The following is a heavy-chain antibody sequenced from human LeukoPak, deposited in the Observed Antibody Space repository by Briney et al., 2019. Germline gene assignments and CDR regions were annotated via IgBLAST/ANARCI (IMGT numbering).Heavy chain of an antibody. CDR2: INWNSDSI. CDR1: GFTFDDYA. CDR3: ARGGLGYSYDSSGYQSRAYYFDY. V-gene: IGHV3-9*01. Sequence: PGRSLRLSCAVSGFTFDDYAMHWVRQVPGKGLEWVSGINWNSDSIGYADSVKGRFTTSRDNAKNSLYLQMNSLRVEDTALYYCARGGLGYSYDSSGYQSRAYYFDYWGQGTLVTVSS. J-gene: IGHJ4*02. D-gene: IGHD3-22*01.